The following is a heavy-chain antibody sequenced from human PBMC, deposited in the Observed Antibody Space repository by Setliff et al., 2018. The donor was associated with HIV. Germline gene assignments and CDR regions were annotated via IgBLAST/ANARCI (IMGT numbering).Heavy chain of an antibody. CDR3: ATDLRYSGYDLLNHDAFDI. CDR2: IKSKTDGGTT. D-gene: IGHD5-12*01. CDR1: GFTFSNAW. V-gene: IGHV3-15*01. Sequence: AGGSLRLSCAASGFTFSNAWMSWVRQAPGKGLEWVGRIKSKTDGGTTDYAAPVKGRFTISRDDSKNTLSLQMNSLKTEDTAVYYCATDLRYSGYDLLNHDAFDIWGQGTMVTVSS. J-gene: IGHJ3*02.